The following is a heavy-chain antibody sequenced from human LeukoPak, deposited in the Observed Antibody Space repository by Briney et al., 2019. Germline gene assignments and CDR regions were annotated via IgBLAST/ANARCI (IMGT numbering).Heavy chain of an antibody. D-gene: IGHD3-9*01. Sequence: GGSLRLSCAASGFTFSSYSMNWVRQAPGKGLELVSSISSSSSYIYYADSVKGRFTISRDNAKNSLYLQMNSLRAEDTAVYYCASPPQLRYFDGLSDAFDIWGQGTMVTVSS. CDR2: ISSSSSYI. CDR1: GFTFSSYS. CDR3: ASPPQLRYFDGLSDAFDI. V-gene: IGHV3-21*01. J-gene: IGHJ3*02.